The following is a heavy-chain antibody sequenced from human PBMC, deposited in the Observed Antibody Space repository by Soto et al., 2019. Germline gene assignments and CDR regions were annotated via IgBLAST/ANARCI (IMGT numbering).Heavy chain of an antibody. Sequence: QVQLVQSGAELKKPGSSVKVSCKDSGGTFSSYSINWVRQAPGQGLEWMGEIIPIFGTANYAQKIQGRVTITADESTSTAYMELSSLRSEDTAVYYCARDGGRHSGGIDYWGQGTLVTVSS. J-gene: IGHJ4*02. D-gene: IGHD1-26*01. CDR2: IIPIFGTA. CDR3: ARDGGRHSGGIDY. V-gene: IGHV1-69*01. CDR1: GGTFSSYS.